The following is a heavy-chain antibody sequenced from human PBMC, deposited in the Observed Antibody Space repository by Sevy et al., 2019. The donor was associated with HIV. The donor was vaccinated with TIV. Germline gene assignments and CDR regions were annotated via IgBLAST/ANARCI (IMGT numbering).Heavy chain of an antibody. CDR2: ISGSAVTI. CDR3: ARVAFGGADYFDD. D-gene: IGHD1-26*01. Sequence: RLSCAASGFIFGDYYMSWLRQAPGKGLEWVSYISGSAVTIKYADSVKGRFTISKDNAKKSLCLQMNSLRAEDTAVYYCARVAFGGADYFDDWGQGTLVTVSS. J-gene: IGHJ4*02. CDR1: GFIFGDYY. V-gene: IGHV3-11*04.